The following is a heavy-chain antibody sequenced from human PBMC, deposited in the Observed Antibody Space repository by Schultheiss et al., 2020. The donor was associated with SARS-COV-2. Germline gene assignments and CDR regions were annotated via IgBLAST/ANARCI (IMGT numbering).Heavy chain of an antibody. V-gene: IGHV1-46*01. J-gene: IGHJ6*02. CDR3: ARPASGVIHYYYYYGMDV. Sequence: ASVKVSCKASGYTFTSYYMHWVRQAPGQGLEWMGIINPSGGSTSYAQKFQGRVTMTRDTSTSTVYMELSSLRSEDTAVYYCARPASGVIHYYYYYGMDVWGQGTTVTVSS. D-gene: IGHD3-10*01. CDR1: GYTFTSYY. CDR2: INPSGGST.